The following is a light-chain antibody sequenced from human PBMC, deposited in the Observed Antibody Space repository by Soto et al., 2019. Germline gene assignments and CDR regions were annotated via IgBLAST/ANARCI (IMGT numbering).Light chain of an antibody. V-gene: IGKV3-11*01. CDR2: HTS. Sequence: EIVLTQSPVTLSLYPGERATLSCRASQSIGTYLAWYQQKPDQAPRLLIYHTSNRATGIPAGFSGSGSGTDFTLTISGLEPEDFAVYYCQQRSDWTRTFGQGTKVEVK. J-gene: IGKJ1*01. CDR3: QQRSDWTRT. CDR1: QSIGTY.